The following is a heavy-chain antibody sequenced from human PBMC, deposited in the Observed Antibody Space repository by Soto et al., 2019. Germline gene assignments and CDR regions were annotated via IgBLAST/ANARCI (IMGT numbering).Heavy chain of an antibody. D-gene: IGHD4-17*01. V-gene: IGHV3-11*04. J-gene: IGHJ2*01. CDR3: AKDAMPTVTTVLWYFDL. CDR2: ISSSGRSE. Sequence: GGSLRLSCAASAFTFSDYYLSWIRQAPGKGLEWVSYISSSGRSEYYADSVKGRFTISRDNAKNALYLQMNSLRPEDTAVYYCAKDAMPTVTTVLWYFDLWGRGTLVTV. CDR1: AFTFSDYY.